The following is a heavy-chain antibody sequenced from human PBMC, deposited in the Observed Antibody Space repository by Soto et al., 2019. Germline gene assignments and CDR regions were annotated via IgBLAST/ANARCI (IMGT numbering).Heavy chain of an antibody. CDR3: ARSVGWESYDILTGYYTVLDYYDGMDV. CDR1: GYTFTGYY. CDR2: INPNSGGT. J-gene: IGHJ6*02. D-gene: IGHD3-9*01. V-gene: IGHV1-2*02. Sequence: QVQLVQSGAEVKKPGASVKVSCKASGYTFTGYYMHWVRQAPGQGLEWMGWINPNSGGTNYAQKFQGRVTMTRDTSISTDYMELSRLRSDDTAVYYCARSVGWESYDILTGYYTVLDYYDGMDVWGQGTTVTVSS.